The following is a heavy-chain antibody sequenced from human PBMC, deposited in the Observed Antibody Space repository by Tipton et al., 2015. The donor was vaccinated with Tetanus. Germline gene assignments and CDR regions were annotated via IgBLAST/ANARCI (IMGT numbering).Heavy chain of an antibody. CDR1: GFTFSDHY. V-gene: IGHV4-39*02. CDR3: ARLREIVSRSGWAFDY. CDR2: ISYSGRT. J-gene: IGHJ4*02. D-gene: IGHD5/OR15-5a*01. Sequence: LRLSCAASGFTFSDHYMSWIRQAPGKGLEWIGSISYSGRTYYSPSLKSRVTMSVDTSKKDFSVRLGSVTAADTAVYYCARLREIVSRSGWAFDYWGQGILVTVSS.